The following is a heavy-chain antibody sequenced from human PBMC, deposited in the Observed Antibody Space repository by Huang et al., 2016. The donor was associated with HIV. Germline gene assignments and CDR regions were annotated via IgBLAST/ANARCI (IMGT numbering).Heavy chain of an antibody. CDR1: GYTFTSYG. CDR2: DRSSSGDT. CDR3: ARDPKYHRIGYYRQRRGIDI. J-gene: IGHJ3*02. D-gene: IGHD3-22*01. V-gene: IGHV1-18*01. Sequence: QIQLMQSGPELKQPGASVKVSCKASGYTFTSYGITWVRKAPGQGPEWMGWDRSSSGDTEYAQKFQGRVTLTTDTSTNIAYRELRSLRSDDTAKYYCARDPKYHRIGYYRQRRGIDIWGQGTMVIVSS.